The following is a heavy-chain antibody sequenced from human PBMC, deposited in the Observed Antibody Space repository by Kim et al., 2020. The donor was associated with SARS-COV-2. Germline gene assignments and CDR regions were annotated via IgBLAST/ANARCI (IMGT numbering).Heavy chain of an antibody. CDR1: GFTFSTYC. V-gene: IGHV3-74*01. CDR2: INSEGTIT. Sequence: GGSLRLSCAASGFTFSTYCMHWVRQVPGKGLVWVSRINSEGTITNYADSVKGRFTISRDNAKNTLFLQMNSLRAEDTAVYYCARGTSLGFWGQGTLITVSS. J-gene: IGHJ4*02. CDR3: ARGTSLGF. D-gene: IGHD3-16*01.